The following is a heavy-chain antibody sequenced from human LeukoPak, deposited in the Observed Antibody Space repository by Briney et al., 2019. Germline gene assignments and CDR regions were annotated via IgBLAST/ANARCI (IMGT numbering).Heavy chain of an antibody. Sequence: GGSLRLSCAASGFTFSSYWMSWVRQAPGKGLEWVANIKQDGSEKYYVDSVKGRFTISRDNAKNSLYLQMNSLRAEDTAVYYCAREGGTILGVVNYYYYYMDVWGKGTTVTVSS. CDR1: GFTFSSYW. J-gene: IGHJ6*03. CDR2: IKQDGSEK. D-gene: IGHD3-3*01. V-gene: IGHV3-7*01. CDR3: AREGGTILGVVNYYYYYMDV.